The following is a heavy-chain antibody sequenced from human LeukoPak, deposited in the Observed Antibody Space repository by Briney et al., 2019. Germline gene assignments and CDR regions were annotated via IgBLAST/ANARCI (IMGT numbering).Heavy chain of an antibody. D-gene: IGHD2-2*03. CDR1: GGTFSSYA. CDR2: IIPIFGTA. CDR3: ARSGLDIVVVPAEAFDI. Sequence: ASVKVSCKASGGTFSSYAISWVRQAPGQGLEWMGGIIPIFGTANYAQKFQGRVTITTDESTSTAYMELSSLRSEDTAVYYCARSGLDIVVVPAEAFDIWGQGTMVTVSS. V-gene: IGHV1-69*05. J-gene: IGHJ3*02.